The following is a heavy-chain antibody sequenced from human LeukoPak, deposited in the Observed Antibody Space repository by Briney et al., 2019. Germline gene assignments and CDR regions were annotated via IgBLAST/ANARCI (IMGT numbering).Heavy chain of an antibody. CDR1: GFTFSSYA. CDR3: AKFPGDLLDYFDY. Sequence: GGSPRLSCAASGFTFSSYAMSWVRQAPGKGLEWVSAISGSGGSTYYADSVKGRFTISRDNSKNTLYLQMNSLRAEDTAVYYCAKFPGDLLDYFDYWGQGTLVTVSS. D-gene: IGHD3-10*01. V-gene: IGHV3-23*01. J-gene: IGHJ4*02. CDR2: ISGSGGST.